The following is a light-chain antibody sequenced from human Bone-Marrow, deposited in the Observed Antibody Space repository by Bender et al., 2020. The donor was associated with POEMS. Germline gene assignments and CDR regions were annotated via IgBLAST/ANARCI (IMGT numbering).Light chain of an antibody. J-gene: IGLJ3*02. CDR1: SSNTGSGYD. Sequence: QSALTQPHSLSGSPGQSVTISCTGSSSNTGSGYDINWYQHLPGTAPKLLIYGYNNRPSGVPDRFSGSKSGTSASLAITGLQAEDEGDYYCQSYDNSLGGWVFGGGTKLTVL. CDR3: QSYDNSLGGWV. V-gene: IGLV1-40*01. CDR2: GYN.